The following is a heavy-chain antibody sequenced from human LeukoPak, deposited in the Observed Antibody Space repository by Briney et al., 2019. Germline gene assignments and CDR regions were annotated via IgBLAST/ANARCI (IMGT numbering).Heavy chain of an antibody. D-gene: IGHD3-10*01. CDR1: GYSISSGYY. CDR2: IYQRGRT. Sequence: SETLSLTCAVSGYSISSGYYWGWIRQPPGKGLEWIGSIYQRGRTYYNPSLKSRVTISVDTSKNQFSLKLSSVTAADTAVYYCASGLWFGELLSFSWGQGTLVTVSS. V-gene: IGHV4-38-2*01. CDR3: ASGLWFGELLSFS. J-gene: IGHJ5*02.